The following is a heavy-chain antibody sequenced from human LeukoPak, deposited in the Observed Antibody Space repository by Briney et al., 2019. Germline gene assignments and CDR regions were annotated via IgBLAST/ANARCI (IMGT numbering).Heavy chain of an antibody. D-gene: IGHD2-2*01. CDR2: IYYSGST. CDR1: GGSVSSGSYY. V-gene: IGHV4-61*01. CDR3: ARSRGSQLLWGGGWFDP. Sequence: SETLSLTCTVSGGSVSSGSYYWSWIRQPPGKGLEWIGCIYYSGSTNYNPSLKSRVPISVDTSKNQFSLKLSSVTAADTAVYYCARSRGSQLLWGGGWFDPWGQGTLVTVSS. J-gene: IGHJ5*02.